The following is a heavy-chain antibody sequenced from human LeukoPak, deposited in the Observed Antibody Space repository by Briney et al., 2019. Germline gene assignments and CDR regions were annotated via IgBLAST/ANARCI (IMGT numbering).Heavy chain of an antibody. CDR3: ARDRSVVVVAATRRVAFDI. D-gene: IGHD2-15*01. CDR2: INPNSGGT. J-gene: IGHJ3*02. V-gene: IGHV1-2*02. Sequence: ASVKLSCTSSGYTFTGYYMHWVRHPPGQGLGWVGCINPNSGGTNYAHKFQGRVTMTRDTSISTAYMELSRLRSDDTAVYYCARDRSVVVVAATRRVAFDIWGQGTMVTVSS. CDR1: GYTFTGYY.